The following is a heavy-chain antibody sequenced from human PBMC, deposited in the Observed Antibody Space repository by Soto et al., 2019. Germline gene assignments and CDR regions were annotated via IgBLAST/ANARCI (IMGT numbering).Heavy chain of an antibody. D-gene: IGHD3-3*01. CDR2: IYYSGST. CDR3: ARDPGYRNYDFWSGYLASYGMDV. V-gene: IGHV4-31*03. J-gene: IGHJ6*02. Sequence: SETLSLTCTVSGGSISSGGYYWSWIRQHPGKGLEWIGYIYYSGSTYYNPSLKSRVTISVDTSKNQFSLKLSSVTAADTAVYYCARDPGYRNYDFWSGYLASYGMDVWGQGTTVTVSS. CDR1: GGSISSGGYY.